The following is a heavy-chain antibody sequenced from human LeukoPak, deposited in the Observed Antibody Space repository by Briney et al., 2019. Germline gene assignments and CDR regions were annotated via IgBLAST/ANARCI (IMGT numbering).Heavy chain of an antibody. V-gene: IGHV3-23*01. CDR2: ITASGAGI. Sequence: PGGSLRLSCAASGFPFSSYAMTWVRQAPGKGLEWVSTITASGAGIDYADSVKGRFTISRGNSKNRLYLQINSLRAEDTAVYYCAKDGYCGSSSCVYWGQGTLVTVSS. D-gene: IGHD2-2*03. CDR1: GFPFSSYA. J-gene: IGHJ4*02. CDR3: AKDGYCGSSSCVY.